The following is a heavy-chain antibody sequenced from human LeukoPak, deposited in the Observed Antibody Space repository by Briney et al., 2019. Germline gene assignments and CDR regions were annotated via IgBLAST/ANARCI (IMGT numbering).Heavy chain of an antibody. CDR3: ARGDSVVIIGAFDI. D-gene: IGHD3-3*01. J-gene: IGHJ3*02. CDR2: IYYSGST. CDR1: GGSISSYY. V-gene: IGHV4-59*01. Sequence: SETLSLTCTVSGGSISSYYWSWIRQPPGKGLEWIGYIYYSGSTNYNPSLKSRVTISVDTSKNQFSLKLSSVTAADTAVYYCARGDSVVIIGAFDIWGQGTMVTVSS.